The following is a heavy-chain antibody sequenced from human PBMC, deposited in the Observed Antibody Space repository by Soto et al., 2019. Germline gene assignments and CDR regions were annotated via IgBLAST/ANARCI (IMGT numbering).Heavy chain of an antibody. V-gene: IGHV4-30-2*01. CDR1: GGSISSGGYS. Sequence: PSETLSLTCAVSGGSISSGGYSWSWIRQPPGKGLEWIGYIYYSGSTYYNPSLKSRVTISADRSKNQLSLKLSSVTAADTAVYYCAREMATRFDYWGQGALVTV. CDR3: AREMATRFDY. CDR2: IYYSGST. D-gene: IGHD5-12*01. J-gene: IGHJ4*02.